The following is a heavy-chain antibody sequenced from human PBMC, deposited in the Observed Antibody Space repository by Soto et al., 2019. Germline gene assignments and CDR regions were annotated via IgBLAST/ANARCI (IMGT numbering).Heavy chain of an antibody. V-gene: IGHV1-69*01. Sequence: QVQLVQSGAEVKKPGSSVKVSCKASGGTFSSYAISWVRQAPGQGLEWMGGIIPIFGTANYAQKFQGRVTITEDESTSTAYMELSSLRSEDTAVYYCARERVILWFGELLGWFDPWGKGTLVTVSS. CDR3: ARERVILWFGELLGWFDP. CDR1: GGTFSSYA. J-gene: IGHJ5*02. D-gene: IGHD3-10*01. CDR2: IIPIFGTA.